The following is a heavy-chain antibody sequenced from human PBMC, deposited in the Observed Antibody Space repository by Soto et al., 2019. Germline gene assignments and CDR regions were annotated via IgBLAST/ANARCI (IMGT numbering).Heavy chain of an antibody. V-gene: IGHV4-39*01. CDR3: ASFSYFYGSGSYIDY. J-gene: IGHJ4*02. CDR2: IYYSGST. CDR1: GVSISSCSYY. D-gene: IGHD3-10*01. Sequence: ETLALSKTVSGVSISSCSYYSGCSRQPPGKGLEWIGSIYYSGSTYYNPSLKSRVTISVDTSKNQFSLKLSSVTAADTAVYYCASFSYFYGSGSYIDYWGQGTQVT.